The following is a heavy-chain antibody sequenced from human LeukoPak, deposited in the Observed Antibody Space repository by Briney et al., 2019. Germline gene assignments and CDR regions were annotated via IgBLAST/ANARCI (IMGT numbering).Heavy chain of an antibody. Sequence: AASVKVSCKASGGTFSSYAISWVRQAPGQGLEWMGGIIPIFGTANYAQKFQGRVMITADKSTSTAYMELSSLRSEDTAVYYCARGKRGGVLRFLERGYSSVPPYYFDYWGQGTLVTVSS. CDR2: IIPIFGTA. V-gene: IGHV1-69*06. CDR1: GGTFSSYA. J-gene: IGHJ4*02. CDR3: ARGKRGGVLRFLERGYSSVPPYYFDY. D-gene: IGHD3-3*01.